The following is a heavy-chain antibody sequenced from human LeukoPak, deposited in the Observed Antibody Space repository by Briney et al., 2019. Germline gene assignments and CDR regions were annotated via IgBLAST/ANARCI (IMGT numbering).Heavy chain of an antibody. J-gene: IGHJ6*02. CDR1: GLAVSSNY. D-gene: IGHD3/OR15-3a*01. CDR2: IYGAAET. V-gene: IGHV3-66*02. Sequence: RGSLRLSCAVSGLAVSSNYMAWVRQAPGKGLEWVTVIYGAAETHYVDSVKGRFTISRDNSKNTLYLQMNSLRAEDTAVYYCAREYGTDYYYGMDVWGQGTTVTVSS. CDR3: AREYGTDYYYGMDV.